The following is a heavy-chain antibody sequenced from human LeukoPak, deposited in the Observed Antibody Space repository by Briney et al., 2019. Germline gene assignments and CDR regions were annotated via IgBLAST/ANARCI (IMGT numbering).Heavy chain of an antibody. V-gene: IGHV4-59*01. CDR1: GGSISSYY. CDR3: ARGVPEYYDFWSGYFYYFDY. Sequence: NPSETLSLTCTVSGGSISSYYWSWIRQPPGKGLEWIGYIYYSRSTNYNPSLKSRVTISVDTSKNQFSLKLTSVTAADTAVYYCARGVPEYYDFWSGYFYYFDYWGQGTLVTVSS. J-gene: IGHJ4*02. CDR2: IYYSRST. D-gene: IGHD3-3*01.